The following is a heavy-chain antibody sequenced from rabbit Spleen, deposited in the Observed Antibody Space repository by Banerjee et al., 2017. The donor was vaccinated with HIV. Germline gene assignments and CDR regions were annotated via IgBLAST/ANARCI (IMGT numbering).Heavy chain of an antibody. J-gene: IGHJ4*01. CDR1: GFSFSSGYW. D-gene: IGHD1-1*01. CDR3: ARDLTSVIGWNFNL. CDR2: INTYTAKG. V-gene: IGHV1S45*01. Sequence: EESGGDLVQPEGSLTLTCTASGFSFSSGYWICWVRQAPGKGLEWIGCINTYTAKGVYATWAKGRFTISRTSSTTVTLQMTSLTAADTATYFCARDLTSVIGWNFNLWGPGTLVTVS.